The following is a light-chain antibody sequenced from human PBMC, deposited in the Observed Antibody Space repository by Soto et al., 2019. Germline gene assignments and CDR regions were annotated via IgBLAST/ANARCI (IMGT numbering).Light chain of an antibody. V-gene: IGLV2-14*01. CDR1: SSDVGGYNY. CDR3: SSYTSSSTLV. J-gene: IGLJ1*01. CDR2: EVS. Sequence: QSALTQPASVSGSPGQSIPISCTGTSSDVGGYNYVSWYQQHPGKAPKLMIYEVSYRPSGVSNRFSGSKSGNTASLTISGLQAEDEADYYCSSYTSSSTLVFGTGTKLTVL.